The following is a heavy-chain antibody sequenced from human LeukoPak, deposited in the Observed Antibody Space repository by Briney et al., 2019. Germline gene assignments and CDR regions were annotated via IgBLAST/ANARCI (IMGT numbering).Heavy chain of an antibody. Sequence: SETLSLTCAVSGYSISSDYYWGWIRQPPGKGLEWIGSIYYSGSTYYNPSLKSRVTISVDTSKNQFSLKLSSVTAADTAVYYCARTAVTNGVGYWGQGTLVTVSS. J-gene: IGHJ4*02. V-gene: IGHV4-38-2*01. D-gene: IGHD4-17*01. CDR1: GYSISSDYY. CDR3: ARTAVTNGVGY. CDR2: IYYSGST.